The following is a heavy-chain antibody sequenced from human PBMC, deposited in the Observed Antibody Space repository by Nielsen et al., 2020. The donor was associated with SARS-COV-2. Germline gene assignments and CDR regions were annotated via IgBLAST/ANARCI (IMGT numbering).Heavy chain of an antibody. V-gene: IGHV3-15*01. CDR1: GFTFSNAW. D-gene: IGHD3-16*01. CDR2: IKSKTDGGTT. Sequence: GESLKISCAASGFTFSNAWMSWVRQAPGKGLEWVGRIKSKTDGGTTDYAAPVKGRFTTSRDDSKTTLYLQMNSLRGEDTAVYFCTKGAQLGDYWGQGTLVTVSS. CDR3: TKGAQLGDY. J-gene: IGHJ4*02.